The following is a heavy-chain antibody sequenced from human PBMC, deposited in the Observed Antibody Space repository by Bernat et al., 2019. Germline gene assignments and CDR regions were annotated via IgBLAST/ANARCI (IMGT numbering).Heavy chain of an antibody. V-gene: IGHV3-33*06. CDR2: IWYDGSNK. Sequence: QVQLVESGGGVVQPGRSLRLSCAASGFTFSSYGMHWVRQAPGKGLEWVAVIWYDGSNKYYADSVKGRFTISRDNSKNTLYLQMNSLRAEDTAVYYCAKDLRGSYPLDYWGQGTLVTVSS. CDR3: AKDLRGSYPLDY. CDR1: GFTFSSYG. J-gene: IGHJ4*02. D-gene: IGHD1-26*01.